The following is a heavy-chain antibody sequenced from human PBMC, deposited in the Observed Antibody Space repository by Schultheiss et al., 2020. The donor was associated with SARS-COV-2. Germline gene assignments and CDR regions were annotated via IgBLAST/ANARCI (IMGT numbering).Heavy chain of an antibody. J-gene: IGHJ4*02. Sequence: GESLKISCAASGFTFDDYAMHWVRQAPGKGLEWVSGISDSGGSTYYADSVKGRFTISRDNSKNTLYLQMNSLRAEDTAVYYCAKAGHGDYSWGQGTLVTVSS. CDR3: AKAGHGDYS. D-gene: IGHD4-17*01. V-gene: IGHV3-23*01. CDR2: ISDSGGST. CDR1: GFTFDDYA.